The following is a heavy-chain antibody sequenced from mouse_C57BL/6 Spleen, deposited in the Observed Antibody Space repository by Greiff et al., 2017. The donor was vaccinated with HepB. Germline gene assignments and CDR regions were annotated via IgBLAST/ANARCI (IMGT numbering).Heavy chain of an antibody. CDR3: ARSYYYGSSPYYYAMDY. Sequence: VQLQESGPGLVAPSQSLSITCTVSGFSLTSYGVDWVRQSPGKGLEWLGVIWGVGSTNYNSAPKSRLSISKDNSKSQVFLKMNSLQTDDTAMYYCARSYYYGSSPYYYAMDYWGQGTSVTVSS. V-gene: IGHV2-6*01. CDR2: IWGVGST. CDR1: GFSLTSYG. J-gene: IGHJ4*01. D-gene: IGHD1-1*01.